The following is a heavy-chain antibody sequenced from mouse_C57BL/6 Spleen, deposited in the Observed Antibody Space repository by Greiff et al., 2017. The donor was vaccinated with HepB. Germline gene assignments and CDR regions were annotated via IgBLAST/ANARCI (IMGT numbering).Heavy chain of an antibody. Sequence: QVQLQQPGAELVKPGASVKMSCKASGYTFTSYWITWVKQRPGQGLEWIGDIYPGSGSTNYNEKFKSKATLTVDTSSSTAYMQLSSLTSEDSAVYDCARRGITTVVAEDYWGQGTTLTVSS. CDR3: ARRGITTVVAEDY. CDR1: GYTFTSYW. D-gene: IGHD1-1*01. V-gene: IGHV1-55*01. CDR2: IYPGSGST. J-gene: IGHJ2*01.